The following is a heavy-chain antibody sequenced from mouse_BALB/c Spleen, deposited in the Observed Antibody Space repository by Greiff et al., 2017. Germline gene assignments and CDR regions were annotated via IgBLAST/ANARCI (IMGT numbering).Heavy chain of an antibody. J-gene: IGHJ3*01. D-gene: IGHD2-3*01. CDR3: ARGNDGYYEGFAY. CDR2: IYPGGGYT. CDR1: GYTFTNYW. V-gene: IGHV1-63*02. Sequence: VQLQQSGAELVRPGTSVKISCKASGYTFTNYWLGWVKQRPGHGLEWIGDIYPGGGYTNYNEKFKGKATLTADTSSSTAYMQLSSLTSEDSAVYFCARGNDGYYEGFAYWGQGTLVTVSA.